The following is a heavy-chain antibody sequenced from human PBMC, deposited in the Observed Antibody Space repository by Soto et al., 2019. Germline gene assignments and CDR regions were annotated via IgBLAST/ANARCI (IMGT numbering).Heavy chain of an antibody. V-gene: IGHV3-53*02. CDR1: GFTVSTNY. CDR2: INTGNSS. CDR3: VRVVAAAGT. J-gene: IGHJ5*02. Sequence: RLAQTGGGLIQPGGSLRLSCAASGFTVSTNYMGWVRQAPGKELEWVSLINTGNSSFYADSVKGRFTISRDSSKNTLYLQMNSLRVEDTAVYYCVRVVAAAGTWGQGALVTVSS. D-gene: IGHD6-13*01.